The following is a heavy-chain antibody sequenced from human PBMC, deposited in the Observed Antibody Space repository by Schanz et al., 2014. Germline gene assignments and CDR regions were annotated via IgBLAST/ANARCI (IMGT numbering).Heavy chain of an antibody. Sequence: EVQLLESGGGLVQPGGSLRLSCAASGFTFSSYAMSWVRQAPGKGLEWVSYISSSSSTRYYADSVKGRFTISRDNAKNSLYLQMNSLRAEDTALYYCTKDKSQIAVAGLFDLWGQGTLVTVSS. CDR1: GFTFSSYA. D-gene: IGHD6-19*01. CDR3: TKDKSQIAVAGLFDL. J-gene: IGHJ4*02. CDR2: ISSSSSTR. V-gene: IGHV3-48*01.